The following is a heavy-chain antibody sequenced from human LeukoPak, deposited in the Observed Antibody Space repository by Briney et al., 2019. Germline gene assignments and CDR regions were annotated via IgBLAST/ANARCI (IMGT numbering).Heavy chain of an antibody. CDR2: INSDGSST. CDR3: AKAPMTPSAFDI. CDR1: EFIFSNYW. V-gene: IGHV3-74*01. D-gene: IGHD3-22*01. Sequence: GGSLRLSCVASEFIFSNYWMHWVRQAPGKGLVWVSRINSDGSSTSYADSVKGRFTISRDNSKNTLYLQMNSLRAEDTAVYYCAKAPMTPSAFDIWGQGTMVTVSS. J-gene: IGHJ3*02.